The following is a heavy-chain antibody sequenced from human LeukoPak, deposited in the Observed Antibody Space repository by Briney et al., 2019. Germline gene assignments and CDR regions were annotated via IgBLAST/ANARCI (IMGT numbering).Heavy chain of an antibody. Sequence: PSETLSLTCAVYGGSFSGYYWSWIRQPPGKGLEWIGEINHSGSTNYNPSLKSRVTISVDTSKNQFSLKLSSVTAADTAVYYCARHKRTPYCSSTSCRGAFDYWGQGTLVTVPS. CDR3: ARHKRTPYCSSTSCRGAFDY. D-gene: IGHD2-2*01. CDR1: GGSFSGYY. V-gene: IGHV4-34*01. CDR2: INHSGST. J-gene: IGHJ4*02.